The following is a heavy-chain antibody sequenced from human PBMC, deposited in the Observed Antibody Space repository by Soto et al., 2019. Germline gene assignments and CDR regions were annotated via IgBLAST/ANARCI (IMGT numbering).Heavy chain of an antibody. CDR1: GCSISSYY. J-gene: IGHJ3*02. V-gene: IGHV4-59*08. Sequence: SETLSLTCPVSGCSISSYYWSWIRQPPGKGLEWIGDIYYSGSTNYNPSLKSRVTISVDTSKNQFSLKLSSVTAADTAVYFCARRYGLSAFDIWGQGTMVTVSS. CDR3: ARRYGLSAFDI. CDR2: IYYSGST. D-gene: IGHD3-10*01.